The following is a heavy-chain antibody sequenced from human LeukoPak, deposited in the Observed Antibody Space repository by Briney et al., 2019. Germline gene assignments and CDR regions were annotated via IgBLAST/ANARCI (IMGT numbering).Heavy chain of an antibody. CDR3: ARVADIVVVRGMDV. Sequence: PGGSLRLSCAASGFTFSSYGMPWVRQAPGKGLEWVAVISYDGSNKYYADSVKGRFTISRDNSKNTLYLQMNSLRAEDTAVYYCARVADIVVVRGMDVWGQGTTVTVSS. V-gene: IGHV3-30*19. D-gene: IGHD2-2*01. J-gene: IGHJ6*02. CDR2: ISYDGSNK. CDR1: GFTFSSYG.